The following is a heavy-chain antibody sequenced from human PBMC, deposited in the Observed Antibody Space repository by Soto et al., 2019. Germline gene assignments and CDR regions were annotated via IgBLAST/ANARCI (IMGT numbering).Heavy chain of an antibody. CDR2: ISGSAGLT. V-gene: IGHV3-23*01. D-gene: IGHD2-15*01. J-gene: IGHJ4*02. CDR1: GFTFSSHA. Sequence: GGSLRLSCTAPGFTFSSHAMSWVRQAPGKQLEWVSAISGSAGLTFYADSVKGRFTISRDNSKNTLYLQMNSLRAEDTAVYYCAKDWVSGSSPYWGQGTLVTVSS. CDR3: AKDWVSGSSPY.